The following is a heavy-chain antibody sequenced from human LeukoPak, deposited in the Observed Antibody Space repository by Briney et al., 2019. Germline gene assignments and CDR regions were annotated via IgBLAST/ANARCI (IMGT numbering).Heavy chain of an antibody. CDR2: IYSGGST. D-gene: IGHD1-26*01. V-gene: IGHV3-53*01. CDR1: GFTVSSNY. Sequence: GGSLRLSCAASGFTVSSNYMSWVRQAPGKGLEWVSVIYSGGSTYYADSVKGRFTISRDNSMNTLYLQMNSLRAEDTAVYYCARDRYSVGATDYWGQGTLVTVSS. CDR3: ARDRYSVGATDY. J-gene: IGHJ4*02.